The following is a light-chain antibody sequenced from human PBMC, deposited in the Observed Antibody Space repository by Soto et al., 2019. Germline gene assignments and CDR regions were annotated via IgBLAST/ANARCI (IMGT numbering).Light chain of an antibody. CDR2: VAS. J-gene: IGKJ4*01. Sequence: EIVMTQSPATLSVSPGERATLSCRASQSVSSNVAWYQQKPGQTPKLLIYVASTRATGIPARFSGSGSGTEFTLTISSLQSEDFAVYYCQQYNVWPLTFGGGNKVEFK. CDR1: QSVSSN. CDR3: QQYNVWPLT. V-gene: IGKV3-15*01.